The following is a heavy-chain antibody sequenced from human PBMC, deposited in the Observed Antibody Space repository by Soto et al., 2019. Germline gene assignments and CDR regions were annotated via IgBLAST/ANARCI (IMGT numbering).Heavy chain of an antibody. CDR2: IGGSGDGT. CDR1: GFSVSSNY. V-gene: IGHV3-23*01. J-gene: IGHJ4*02. Sequence: GWSLRLSCAASGFSVSSNYMSWVRQAPGKGLEWVATIGGSGDGTYYGDSVKGRFTISRDNSKNTVYLQMNSLRAEDTAIYYFDYWGQGTLVTVSS. CDR3: DY.